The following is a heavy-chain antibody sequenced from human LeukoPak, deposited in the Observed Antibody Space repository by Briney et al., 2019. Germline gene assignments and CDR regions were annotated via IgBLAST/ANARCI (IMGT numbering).Heavy chain of an antibody. J-gene: IGHJ4*02. V-gene: IGHV3-66*01. D-gene: IGHD5-18*01. CDR3: ARDGYSFGHDFDY. CDR2: IYSGGSK. Sequence: GGSLRLSCVASGFTVSRNYMSWVRQAPGKGLEWVSVIYSGGSKYYADSVKGRFTISRDNAKNTLYLQMNSLRAEDTAVYYCARDGYSFGHDFDYWGQGTLVTVSS. CDR1: GFTVSRNY.